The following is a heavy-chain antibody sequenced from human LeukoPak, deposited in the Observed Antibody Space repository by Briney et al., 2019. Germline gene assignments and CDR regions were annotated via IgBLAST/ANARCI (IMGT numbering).Heavy chain of an antibody. V-gene: IGHV3-23*01. CDR3: ARGLGGGQNGYFEY. CDR1: GFTLVDYA. D-gene: IGHD3-10*01. Sequence: GGSLRLSCAASGFTLVDYAMSWVRQAPGVGLEWVSSISGSGGTAHYGDFVKGRFTDSRDNPKNTLYLQMNSLRAEDTAIYYGARGLGGGQNGYFEYWGQGALVTVSS. CDR2: ISGSGGTA. J-gene: IGHJ4*02.